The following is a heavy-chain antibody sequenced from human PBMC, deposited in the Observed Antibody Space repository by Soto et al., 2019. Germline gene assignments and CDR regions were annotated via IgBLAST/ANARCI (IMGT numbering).Heavy chain of an antibody. CDR1: GGSISSGGYY. Sequence: QVQLQESDPGLVKPSQTLSLTCTVSGGSISSGGYYWSWIRQHPGKGLEWIGYIYYSGSTYYNPSLKSRVTISVDTSKNQFSLKLSSVTAADTAVYYCAIKGDSYFNWFDPWGQGTLVTVSS. D-gene: IGHD2-21*02. V-gene: IGHV4-31*03. CDR3: AIKGDSYFNWFDP. CDR2: IYYSGST. J-gene: IGHJ5*02.